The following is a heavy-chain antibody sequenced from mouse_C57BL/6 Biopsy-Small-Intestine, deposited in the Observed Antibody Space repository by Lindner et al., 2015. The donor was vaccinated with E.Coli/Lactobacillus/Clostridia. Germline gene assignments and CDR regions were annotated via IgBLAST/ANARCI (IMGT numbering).Heavy chain of an antibody. V-gene: IGHV1-62-2*01. D-gene: IGHD1-1*01. Sequence: VQLQESGAELVKPGASVKLSCKASGYTFTEYTIHWVKQRSGQGLEWIGWFYPGSGSIKYNEKFKDKATLTADKSSSTVYMELSRLTSEDSAVYFCARHEVDYYGTNYAMDYWGQGTSVTVSS. J-gene: IGHJ4*01. CDR1: GYTFTEYT. CDR2: FYPGSGSI. CDR3: ARHEVDYYGTNYAMDY.